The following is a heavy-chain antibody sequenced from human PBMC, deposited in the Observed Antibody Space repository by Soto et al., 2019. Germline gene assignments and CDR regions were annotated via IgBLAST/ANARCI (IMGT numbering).Heavy chain of an antibody. Sequence: VASVKVSCKASGFSLTGYYFHWIRAAPGQGLEWLGWINPNTGGTTYAQKFQGRVTLTWDTSINTAYMELSSLRPDDTAMYYCARERYQVLSEGMDVWGQGTSVTVSS. V-gene: IGHV1-2*02. CDR2: INPNTGGT. J-gene: IGHJ6*02. D-gene: IGHD3-16*01. CDR3: ARERYQVLSEGMDV. CDR1: GFSLTGYY.